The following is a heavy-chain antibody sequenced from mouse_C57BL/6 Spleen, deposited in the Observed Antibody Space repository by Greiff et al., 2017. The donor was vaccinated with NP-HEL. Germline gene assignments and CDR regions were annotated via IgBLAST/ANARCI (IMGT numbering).Heavy chain of an antibody. CDR2: INPNYGTT. J-gene: IGHJ2*01. Sequence: VQLQQSGPELVKPGASVKISCKASGYSFTDYNMNWVKQSNGKSLEWIGVINPNYGTTSYNQKFKGKATLTVDQSSSTAYMQLNSLTSEDSAVYYCARGRFPSYYYGSSSLDYWGQGTTLTVSS. D-gene: IGHD1-1*01. CDR3: ARGRFPSYYYGSSSLDY. CDR1: GYSFTDYN. V-gene: IGHV1-39*01.